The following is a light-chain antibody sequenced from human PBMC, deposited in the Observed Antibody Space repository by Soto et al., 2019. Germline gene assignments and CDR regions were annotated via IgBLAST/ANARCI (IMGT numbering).Light chain of an antibody. CDR1: TGAVTSGNY. CDR2: TTN. J-gene: IGLJ3*02. Sequence: QTVVTQEPSLTVSPGGTVTLTCASSTGAVTSGNYASWFQQKPGQAPRTLIYTTNNKHSWTPARFSGSLLGDKAALTLSGAQPEDEAEYYCLLYYGGAHLVFGGGTKLTVL. CDR3: LLYYGGAHLV. V-gene: IGLV7-43*01.